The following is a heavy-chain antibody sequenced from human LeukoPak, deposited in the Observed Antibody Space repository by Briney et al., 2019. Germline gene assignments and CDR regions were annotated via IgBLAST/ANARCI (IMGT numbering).Heavy chain of an antibody. D-gene: IGHD3-3*01. CDR3: ARLRFLEWLLYPGPKSPSLDDAFDI. CDR2: ISAYNGNT. CDR1: GYTFTSYG. Sequence: ASVKVSCKASGYTFTSYGISWVRQAPGQGLEWMGWISAYNGNTNYAQKLQGGVTMTTDTSTSTAYMELRSLRSDDTAVYYCARLRFLEWLLYPGPKSPSLDDAFDIWGQGTMVTVSS. J-gene: IGHJ3*02. V-gene: IGHV1-18*01.